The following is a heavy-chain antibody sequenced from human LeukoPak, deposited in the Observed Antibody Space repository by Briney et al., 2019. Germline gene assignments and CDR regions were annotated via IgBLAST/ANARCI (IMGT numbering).Heavy chain of an antibody. V-gene: IGHV3-20*04. CDR3: ARDYTYYYYYYMDV. CDR1: GFTFDDYG. CDR2: INWNGGST. J-gene: IGHJ6*03. Sequence: GGSLRLSCAASGFTFDDYGMSWVRQAPGKGLEWVSGINWNGGSTGYADSVKGRFTIPRDNAKNSLYLQMNSLRAEDTALYYCARDYTYYYYYYMDVWGKGTTVTVSS. D-gene: IGHD4-11*01.